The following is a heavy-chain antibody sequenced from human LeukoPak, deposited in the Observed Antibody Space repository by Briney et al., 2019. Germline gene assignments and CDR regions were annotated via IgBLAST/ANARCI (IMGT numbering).Heavy chain of an antibody. CDR2: IGASDGTT. CDR1: GFTFSNRG. V-gene: IGHV3-23*01. CDR3: AKLLPN. J-gene: IGHJ4*02. Sequence: GGSLRLSCAASGFTFSNRGMSWVRQAPGKGLEWVSTIGASDGTTYYADSVKGRFTISRDNSKNTLYLQMNSLRAEDTAIYYCAKLLPNWGQGTLVTVSS.